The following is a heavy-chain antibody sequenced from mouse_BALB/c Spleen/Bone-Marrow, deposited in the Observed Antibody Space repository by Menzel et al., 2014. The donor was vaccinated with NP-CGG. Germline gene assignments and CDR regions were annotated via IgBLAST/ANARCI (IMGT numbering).Heavy chain of an antibody. J-gene: IGHJ4*01. CDR3: ARYRYDYYAMDY. Sequence: VQLQQSGAELVKPGASVKLSCTASGFNIKDAYMHWVKQRPEQGLEWIGRIDPANGNTKYDPKFQGKATITADTSSNTDYLQLSSLTSEDTAVYYCARYRYDYYAMDYWGQGTSVTVSS. V-gene: IGHV14-3*02. CDR1: GFNIKDAY. CDR2: IDPANGNT. D-gene: IGHD2-14*01.